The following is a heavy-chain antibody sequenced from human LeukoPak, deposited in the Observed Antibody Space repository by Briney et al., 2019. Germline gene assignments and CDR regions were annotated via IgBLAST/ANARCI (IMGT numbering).Heavy chain of an antibody. CDR3: ASHYYSSGYSGYYVDY. V-gene: IGHV4-59*01. J-gene: IGHJ4*02. CDR2: IYSSGDT. D-gene: IGHD3-22*01. Sequence: SETLSLTCTVSGGSISSYYWSWIRQPPEKGLEWIGYIYSSGDTNYNPSLKSRVTISIDTSKNQFSLKLSSVTAADTAVYYCASHYYSSGYSGYYVDYWGQGTLVTVSS. CDR1: GGSISSYY.